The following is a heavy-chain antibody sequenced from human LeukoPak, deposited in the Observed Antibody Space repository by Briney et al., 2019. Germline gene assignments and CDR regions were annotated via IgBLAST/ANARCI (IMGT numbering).Heavy chain of an antibody. D-gene: IGHD3-10*01. CDR3: ARVMTMVRGVIRIPYGMDV. J-gene: IGHJ6*02. CDR2: INPSGGST. Sequence: ASVKVSCKASGGTFSSYAISWVRQAPGQGLEWMGIINPSGGSTSYAQKFQGRVTMTRDTSTSTVYMELSSLRSEDTAVYYCARVMTMVRGVIRIPYGMDVWGQGTTVTVSS. V-gene: IGHV1-46*01. CDR1: GGTFSSYA.